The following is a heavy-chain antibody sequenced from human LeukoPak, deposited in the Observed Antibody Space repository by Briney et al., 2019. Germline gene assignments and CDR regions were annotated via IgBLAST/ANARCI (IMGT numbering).Heavy chain of an antibody. D-gene: IGHD1-26*01. V-gene: IGHV3-23*01. CDR3: AKDVGKWESLHFFDY. J-gene: IGHJ4*02. CDR2: ISGSGAST. CDR1: GFTFSTNA. Sequence: GGSLRLSCLTSGFTFSTNAMSWVRQAPGKGLEWISGISGSGASTYYADSVTGRFTISRDNSRSTLYLQMNSLRGDDTAVYYCAKDVGKWESLHFFDYWGQGTLVTVSS.